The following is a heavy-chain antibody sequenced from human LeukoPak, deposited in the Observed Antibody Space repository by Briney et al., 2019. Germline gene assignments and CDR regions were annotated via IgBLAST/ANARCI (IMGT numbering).Heavy chain of an antibody. J-gene: IGHJ4*02. V-gene: IGHV3-30*01. D-gene: IGHD3-16*02. CDR3: ARDTVWGSYRFIFGY. CDR1: GFTFSSYA. Sequence: GRSLRLSCAASGFTFSSYAMHWVRQAPGKGLEWVAVISYDGSNKYYADSVKGRFTISRDNSKNTLYLQMNSLRAEDTAVYYCARDTVWGSYRFIFGYWGQGTLVTVSS. CDR2: ISYDGSNK.